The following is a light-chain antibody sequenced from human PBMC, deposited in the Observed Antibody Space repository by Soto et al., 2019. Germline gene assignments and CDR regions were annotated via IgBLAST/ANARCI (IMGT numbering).Light chain of an antibody. V-gene: IGKV3-20*01. CDR3: QQYGSSPYT. Sequence: EIVLTQSPGTLSLSPGERATLSCRASQSVSSSYLAWYQQKPGQAPRLLIYGASSRATGIPDRFSGSGSGTAFTLTLSRLEPEDFAVYYCQQYGSSPYTFGQWTKLEIK. J-gene: IGKJ2*01. CDR1: QSVSSSY. CDR2: GAS.